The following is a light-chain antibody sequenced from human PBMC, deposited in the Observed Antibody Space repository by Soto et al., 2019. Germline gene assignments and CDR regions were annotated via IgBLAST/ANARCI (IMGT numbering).Light chain of an antibody. V-gene: IGLV1-40*01. J-gene: IGLJ1*01. CDR1: SSNIGAGYD. CDR2: GNS. CDR3: LLYMGSGIYV. Sequence: QSVLTQPPSVSGAPGQRVTISCTGSSSNIGAGYDVHWYQQLPGTAPKLLIYGNSNRPSGVPDRFSGSKSGTSASLAITGLQAEDEADYYCLLYMGSGIYVFGTGTKVTVL.